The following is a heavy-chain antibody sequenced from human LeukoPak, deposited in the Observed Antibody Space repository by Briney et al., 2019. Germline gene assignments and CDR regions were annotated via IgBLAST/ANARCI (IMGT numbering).Heavy chain of an antibody. Sequence: GGSLRLSCAASGFTFSSYSMNWVRQAPGKGLEWVSSITSSSTCIYYADSMKGRFTISRGNAKNSLYLQMNSLRAEDTAVYYCARGGRGAAAGFDYWGQGTLVTVSS. D-gene: IGHD6-13*01. V-gene: IGHV3-21*04. CDR3: ARGGRGAAAGFDY. CDR1: GFTFSSYS. CDR2: ITSSSTCI. J-gene: IGHJ4*02.